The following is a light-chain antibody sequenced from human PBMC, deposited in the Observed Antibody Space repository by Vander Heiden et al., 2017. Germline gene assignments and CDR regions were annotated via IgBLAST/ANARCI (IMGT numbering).Light chain of an antibody. CDR1: QSISSY. V-gene: IGKV1-39*01. CDR2: AAS. CDR3: QQSYSTPYT. Sequence: IYAPSSLAASVGDRVTITCRASQSISSYLNWYQQKPGKAPKLLIYAASSLQSGVPSRFSGSGSGTDFTLTISSLQPEDFATYYCQQSYSTPYTFGQGTKLEIK. J-gene: IGKJ2*01.